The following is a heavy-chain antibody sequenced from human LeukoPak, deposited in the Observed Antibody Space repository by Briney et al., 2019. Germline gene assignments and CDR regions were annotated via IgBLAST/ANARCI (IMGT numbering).Heavy chain of an antibody. Sequence: SETLSLTCTVSGGSISSYYWGWIRQPPGKGLEWIGNIYYSGSTYYNPSLKSRVTISVDTSKSQFSLKLSSVTAADTAVYYCARDWTGGVSWFDPWGQGTLVTVSS. D-gene: IGHD3-16*01. CDR3: ARDWTGGVSWFDP. CDR1: GGSISSYY. CDR2: IYYSGST. V-gene: IGHV4-39*07. J-gene: IGHJ5*02.